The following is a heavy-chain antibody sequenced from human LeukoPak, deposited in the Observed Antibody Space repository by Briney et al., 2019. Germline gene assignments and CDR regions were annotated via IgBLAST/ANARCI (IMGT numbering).Heavy chain of an antibody. CDR1: GGSISSGNW. V-gene: IGHV4-4*02. J-gene: IGHJ4*02. CDR3: ARDLDRSGYYLDY. CDR2: IYHSGST. D-gene: IGHD3-22*01. Sequence: SETLSLTCAVSGGSISSGNWWSWVRQPPGKGLEWIGEIYHSGSTNYNPSLKSRVIISVDTSKNQFSLKLNSVTAADTAAYFCARDLDRSGYYLDYWGQGTLVTVSS.